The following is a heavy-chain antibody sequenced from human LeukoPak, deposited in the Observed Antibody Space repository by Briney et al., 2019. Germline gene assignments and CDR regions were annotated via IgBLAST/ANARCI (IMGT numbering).Heavy chain of an antibody. CDR3: AREGIYGSGGHDAFDI. CDR2: INPSGGST. V-gene: IGHV1-46*01. D-gene: IGHD3-10*01. J-gene: IGHJ3*02. Sequence: ASVKVSCKASGYTFTSYYMHWVRQAPGQGLEWMGIINPSGGSTSYAQKFQGRVTMTRDTSTSTVYMELSSLRSEDTAVYYCAREGIYGSGGHDAFDIWGQGTMVTVSS. CDR1: GYTFTSYY.